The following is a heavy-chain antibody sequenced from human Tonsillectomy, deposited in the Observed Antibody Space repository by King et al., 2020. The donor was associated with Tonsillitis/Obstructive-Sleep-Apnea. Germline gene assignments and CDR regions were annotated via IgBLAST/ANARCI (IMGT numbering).Heavy chain of an antibody. CDR2: ISSNGGST. CDR3: VKDRGGWYKDFEY. V-gene: IGHV3-64D*06. Sequence: VQLVESGGGLVQPGGSLRLSCSASGFTFSSYAMHWVRQAPGKGLEYVSAISSNGGSTYYVDSVKGRFTISRDSSKNTLYLQMNWLRAEDTAVYYCVKDRGGWYKDFEYWGQGTLVTVSS. D-gene: IGHD6-19*01. J-gene: IGHJ4*02. CDR1: GFTFSSYA.